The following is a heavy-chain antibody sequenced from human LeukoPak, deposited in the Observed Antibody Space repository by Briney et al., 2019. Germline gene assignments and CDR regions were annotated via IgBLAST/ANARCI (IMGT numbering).Heavy chain of an antibody. CDR2: IYPGGSDT. Sequence: PGESLKISCKGSGYSFTSYWIGWVRQMPGKGLEGMGIIYPGGSDTRYSPSFQGQVTISADKSISTLYLKWTSLKASDTAMYYCARPLPEYCSGGSCYSWGQGTLVTVSS. V-gene: IGHV5-51*01. CDR1: GYSFTSYW. D-gene: IGHD2-15*01. J-gene: IGHJ4*02. CDR3: ARPLPEYCSGGSCYS.